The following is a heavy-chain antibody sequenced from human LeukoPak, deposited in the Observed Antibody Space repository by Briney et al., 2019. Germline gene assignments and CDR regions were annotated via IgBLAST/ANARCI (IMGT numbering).Heavy chain of an antibody. J-gene: IGHJ4*02. CDR2: ISSSSSYI. CDR1: GFTFSSYS. D-gene: IGHD4-17*01. V-gene: IGHV3-21*01. CDR3: ARNNYCGDSPTFY. Sequence: GGSLRLSCAASGFTFSSYSMNWVRQAPGKGLEWVSSISSSSSYIYYADSVKGRFTISRDNAKNSLYLQMNSLRAEDTAVYYCARNNYCGDSPTFYWGQGTLVTVSS.